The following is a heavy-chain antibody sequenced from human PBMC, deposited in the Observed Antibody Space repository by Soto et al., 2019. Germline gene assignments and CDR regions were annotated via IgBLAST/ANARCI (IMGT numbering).Heavy chain of an antibody. Sequence: QVQLVQSGAEVKKPGASVKVSCRTSGYTFTDYSMNWVRQAPGQRLEWMGWINTHNGHTQYSPRFDDRVTLTTDLSTSTAYMELKRLRSDDTAVYYCARTDTWAYWGQGTLVTVSS. V-gene: IGHV1-18*04. CDR2: INTHNGHT. D-gene: IGHD2-2*02. CDR3: ARTDTWAY. CDR1: GYTFTDYS. J-gene: IGHJ4*02.